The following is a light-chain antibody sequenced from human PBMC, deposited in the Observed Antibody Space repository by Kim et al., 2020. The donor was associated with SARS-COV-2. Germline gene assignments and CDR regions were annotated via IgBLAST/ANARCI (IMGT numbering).Light chain of an antibody. J-gene: IGLJ3*02. CDR3: QVWDSSSDHPV. CDR2: YDS. CDR1: NIGSKS. V-gene: IGLV3-21*04. Sequence: PGKTARITCGGNNIGSKSVHWYQQEPGQAPVLVIYYDSGRPAGIPERFSGSNSGNTATLTSSRVEAGDEADYYCQVWDSSSDHPVFGGGTQLTVL.